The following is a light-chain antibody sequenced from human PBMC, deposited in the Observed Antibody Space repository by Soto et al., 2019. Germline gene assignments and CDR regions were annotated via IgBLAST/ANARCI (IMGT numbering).Light chain of an antibody. J-gene: IGKJ2*01. V-gene: IGKV3-11*01. Sequence: EIVLTQSPATLSLSPGEIATLSCRASQSVSSYLAWYQQKPGQTPRLLIYDASNRATGIPARFSGSGSGTDFTLTISSLEPEDFAVYYCQLRSNWPRTFGQGTKLEIK. CDR2: DAS. CDR1: QSVSSY. CDR3: QLRSNWPRT.